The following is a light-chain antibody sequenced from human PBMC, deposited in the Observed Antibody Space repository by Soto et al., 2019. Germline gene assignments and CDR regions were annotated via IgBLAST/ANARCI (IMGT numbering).Light chain of an antibody. CDR3: QQANSFPLT. J-gene: IGKJ4*01. V-gene: IGKV1-12*01. CDR2: AAS. CDR1: HGISSG. Sequence: DIQMTQSPSSVSTSVGDRVTITCRASHGISSGLSWYQRKPGKAPKLLIDAASSLQSGVPSRFSGSGSGTDFTLTISSLQPEDFATYYCQQANSFPLTFGGGTKVDI.